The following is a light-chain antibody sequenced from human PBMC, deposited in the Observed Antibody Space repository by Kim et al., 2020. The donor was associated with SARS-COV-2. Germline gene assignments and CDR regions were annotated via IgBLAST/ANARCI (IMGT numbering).Light chain of an antibody. CDR1: QSVSSH. CDR3: QQRSNWLT. V-gene: IGKV3-11*01. Sequence: EIVLTQSPATLSLSPGERATLSCRASQSVSSHLAWYQQKPGQAPRLLIYDASNRATGIPARFSGSGSRTDFTLTISSLEPEDFAVYYCQQRSNWLTFGEGTKVDIK. J-gene: IGKJ4*01. CDR2: DAS.